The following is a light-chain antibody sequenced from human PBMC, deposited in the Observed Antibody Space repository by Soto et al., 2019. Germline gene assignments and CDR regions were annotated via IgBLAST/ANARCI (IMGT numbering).Light chain of an antibody. J-gene: IGLJ1*01. Sequence: QSALTQPASVSGSPGQSITISCTGTSSDVGGYNYVSWYQQHPGKAPKLMIFDVSNRPSGVSNRFSGSKSGNTASLTISVLQAEDEADYYCSSYTSSSTLYGFGTGTKLTVL. CDR3: SSYTSSSTLYG. CDR1: SSDVGGYNY. CDR2: DVS. V-gene: IGLV2-14*01.